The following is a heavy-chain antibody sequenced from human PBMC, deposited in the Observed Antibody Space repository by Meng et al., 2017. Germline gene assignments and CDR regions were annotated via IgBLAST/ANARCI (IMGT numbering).Heavy chain of an antibody. CDR2: IERKSDGGTI. Sequence: AELGVSEGGLVEAVGFPRLSCVASGLRFTDAWMSWVREAPGKGLEWVGRIERKSDGGTIYYAAPVKGRFTISRDDSKNTLYLQMDSLINEDTAAYFCATGAAAADHWGQGTLVTVSS. CDR1: GLRFTDAW. D-gene: IGHD6-13*01. J-gene: IGHJ4*02. CDR3: ATGAAAADH. V-gene: IGHV3-15*04.